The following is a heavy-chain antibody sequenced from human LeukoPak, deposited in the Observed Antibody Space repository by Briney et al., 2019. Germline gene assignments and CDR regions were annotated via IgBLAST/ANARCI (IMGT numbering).Heavy chain of an antibody. D-gene: IGHD6-13*01. Sequence: PGGSLRLSCAASGFTFSSYAMHWVRQAPGKGLEWVAVISYDGSNKYYADSVKGRFTISRDNSKNTLYLQMNSLRAEDTAVYYCARARSWYDAFDIWGQGTMVTVSS. CDR3: ARARSWYDAFDI. CDR1: GFTFSSYA. CDR2: ISYDGSNK. V-gene: IGHV3-30-3*01. J-gene: IGHJ3*02.